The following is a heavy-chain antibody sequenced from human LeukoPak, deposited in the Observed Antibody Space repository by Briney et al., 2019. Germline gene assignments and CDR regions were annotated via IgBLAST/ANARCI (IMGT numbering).Heavy chain of an antibody. Sequence: GGSLKLSCAASGYTFTTNAISWFRQAPGKGLEWFSYITGSGGSTLYADSVKGRFTVSRDNSKNTLYLQMNSLRAEDTAVYFCAKGLSIASSFFDYWGQGTLVTVSS. CDR2: ITGSGGST. CDR3: AKGLSIASSFFDY. J-gene: IGHJ4*02. CDR1: GYTFTTNA. V-gene: IGHV3-23*01. D-gene: IGHD3-3*02.